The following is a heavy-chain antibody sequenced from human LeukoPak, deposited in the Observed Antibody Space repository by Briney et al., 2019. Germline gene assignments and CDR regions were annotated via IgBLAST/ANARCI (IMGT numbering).Heavy chain of an antibody. J-gene: IGHJ6*02. CDR2: ISWNSGSI. D-gene: IGHD6-19*01. V-gene: IGHV3-9*01. CDR1: GFTFDDYA. CDR3: AKDSGYSSGWYSPYYYYYGMDV. Sequence: PGGSLRLSCAASGFTFDDYAMHWVRQAPGKGLEWVSGISWNSGSIGYADSVKGRFTISRDNAKNSLYLQMNSLRAEDTALYYCAKDSGYSSGWYSPYYYYYGMDVRGQGTTVTVSS.